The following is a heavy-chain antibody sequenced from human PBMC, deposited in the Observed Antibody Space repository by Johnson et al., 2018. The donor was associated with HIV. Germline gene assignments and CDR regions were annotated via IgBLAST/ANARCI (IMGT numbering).Heavy chain of an antibody. V-gene: IGHV3-30-3*01. J-gene: IGHJ3*02. CDR1: GFTFSSYA. D-gene: IGHD4-17*01. CDR2: LSYDGSNK. Sequence: QVQLVESGGGVVQPGRSLRLSCAASGFTFSSYAMHWVRQAPGKGLEWVAVLSYDGSNKYYADSVKGRFTISRDNSKSRLYLQMNSLRAEETAVYYCARPSVVTTLTTTPWAFDIWGQGTMVTVSS. CDR3: ARPSVVTTLTTTPWAFDI.